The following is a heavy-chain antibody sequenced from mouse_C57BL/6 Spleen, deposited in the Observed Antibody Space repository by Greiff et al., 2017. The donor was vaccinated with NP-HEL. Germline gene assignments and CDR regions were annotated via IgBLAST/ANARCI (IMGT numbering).Heavy chain of an antibody. Sequence: QVQLQQSGAELVKPGASVKLSCKASGYTFTEYTIHWVKQRSGQGLEWIGWFYPGSGSIKYNEKFKDKATLTADKSSSTVYMELSRLTSEDSAVYFCARHEDSPCYYGSSYWYFDVWGTGTTVTVSS. J-gene: IGHJ1*03. CDR2: FYPGSGSI. CDR3: ARHEDSPCYYGSSYWYFDV. V-gene: IGHV1-62-2*01. D-gene: IGHD1-1*01. CDR1: GYTFTEYT.